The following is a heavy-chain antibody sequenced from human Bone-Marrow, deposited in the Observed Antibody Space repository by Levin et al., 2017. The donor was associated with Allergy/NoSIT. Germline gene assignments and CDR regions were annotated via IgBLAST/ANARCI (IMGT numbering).Heavy chain of an antibody. CDR3: ARGNERDLMFVH. Sequence: PGGSLRLSCAASGFTFSNYAMSWVRQAPGKGLEWVSGIHRSGGSTYYADSVKGRFTISRDNSRNILFVVMSSLRAEDTAIYYCARGNERDLMFVHWGQGTLVTVSS. CDR1: GFTFSNYA. V-gene: IGHV3-23*01. J-gene: IGHJ4*02. CDR2: IHRSGGST. D-gene: IGHD1-1*01.